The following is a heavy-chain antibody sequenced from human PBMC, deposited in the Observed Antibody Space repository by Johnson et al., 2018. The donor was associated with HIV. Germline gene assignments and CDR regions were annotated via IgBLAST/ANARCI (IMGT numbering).Heavy chain of an antibody. CDR3: ARDRGWCGELYAFDI. V-gene: IGHV3-30-3*01. CDR2: ISYDGSNK. D-gene: IGHD3-10*01. J-gene: IGHJ3*02. CDR1: GFTFSSYA. Sequence: QVQLVESGGGVVQPGRSLRLSCAASGFTFSSYAMHWVRQAPGKGLEWVAVISYDGSNKYYADSVKGRFSISRDNSKNTLYLQMNSLRAEDTAVYYCARDRGWCGELYAFDIWGQGTMVTVYS.